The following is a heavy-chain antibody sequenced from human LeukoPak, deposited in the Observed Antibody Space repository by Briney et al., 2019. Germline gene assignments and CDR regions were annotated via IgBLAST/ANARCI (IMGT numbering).Heavy chain of an antibody. CDR1: GFTFSSYE. CDR2: ISSSGSTI. Sequence: GGTLRLSCAASGFTFSSYEMNWVRQAPGKGLEWGSYISSSGSTIYYADSVKGRFTISRDNAKNSLYLQMNSLRAEDTAVYYCARDIYCSSTSCYGRYFDYWGQGTLVTVSS. V-gene: IGHV3-48*03. D-gene: IGHD2-2*01. J-gene: IGHJ4*02. CDR3: ARDIYCSSTSCYGRYFDY.